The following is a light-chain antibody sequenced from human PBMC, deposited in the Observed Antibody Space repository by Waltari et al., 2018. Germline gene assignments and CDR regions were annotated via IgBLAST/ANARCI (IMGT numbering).Light chain of an antibody. CDR2: HTS. CDR1: QTVSGNY. Sequence: DIVMTQSPGTLSLSPGEEASLSCRASQTVSGNYLAWYQPKPGQTPRLLIYHTSARAAGVPDRFRGSGSGTDFTLTISRLEPEDFAVYYCQEYGDTPPYTFGQGTTVEIK. CDR3: QEYGDTPPYT. V-gene: IGKV3-20*01. J-gene: IGKJ2*01.